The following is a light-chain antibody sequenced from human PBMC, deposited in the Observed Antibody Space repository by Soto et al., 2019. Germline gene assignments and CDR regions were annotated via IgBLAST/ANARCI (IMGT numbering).Light chain of an antibody. Sequence: EVVMTQSPATLSVSPGERVTLSCRASESVHRYLAWYHQKPGQGPSLLIYYASTRATGVPDRFTGSGSGTEFTLTISSLQSEDFGIYHCQHYSNWPPTFGPGTEVEIK. V-gene: IGKV3-15*01. CDR3: QHYSNWPPT. J-gene: IGKJ3*01. CDR2: YAS. CDR1: ESVHRY.